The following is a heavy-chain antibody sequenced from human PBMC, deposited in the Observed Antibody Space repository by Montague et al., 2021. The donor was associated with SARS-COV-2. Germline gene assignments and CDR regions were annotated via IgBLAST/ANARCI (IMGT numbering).Heavy chain of an antibody. CDR2: LYYSGST. V-gene: IGHV4-59*01. CDR1: GGSISSYY. Sequence: SETLSLTCTVSGGSISSYYWSWIRQPPGKGLEWIGYLYYSGSTNXNPSLTSRITISVYTSTTQFSLRLNSVTAADTAVYYCARHPPGYRYFCCLDVWGKGTTVTVSS. J-gene: IGHJ6*03. D-gene: IGHD1-1*01. CDR3: ARHPPGYRYFCCLDV.